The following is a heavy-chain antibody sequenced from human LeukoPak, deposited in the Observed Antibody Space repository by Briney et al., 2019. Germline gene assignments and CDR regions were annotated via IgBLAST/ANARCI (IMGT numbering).Heavy chain of an antibody. CDR3: AREVSLYGGNSDYFDY. Sequence: SETLSLTCTVSGGSISSGSYYWSWIRQPAGKGLEWIGRIYTRGSTNHNPSLKSRVTISVDTSKNQFSLKLSSVTAADTAVYYCAREVSLYGGNSDYFDYWGQGTLVTVSS. CDR2: IYTRGST. V-gene: IGHV4-61*02. J-gene: IGHJ4*02. D-gene: IGHD4-23*01. CDR1: GGSISSGSYY.